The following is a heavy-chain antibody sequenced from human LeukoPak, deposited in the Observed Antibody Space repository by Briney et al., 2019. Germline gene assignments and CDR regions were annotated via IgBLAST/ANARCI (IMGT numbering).Heavy chain of an antibody. V-gene: IGHV4-30-2*01. CDR1: GDSISSGGYY. J-gene: IGHJ5*02. Sequence: SQTLSLTCTVSGDSISSGGYYWSWIRQPPGKGLEWIGYIYHSGSTYYNPSLKSRVTISVDRSKNQFSLKLSSVTAADTAVYYCARGSSLGWFDPWGQGTLVTVSS. CDR2: IYHSGST. D-gene: IGHD2-2*01. CDR3: ARGSSLGWFDP.